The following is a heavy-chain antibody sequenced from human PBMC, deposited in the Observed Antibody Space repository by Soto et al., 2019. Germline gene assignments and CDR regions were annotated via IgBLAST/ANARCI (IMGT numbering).Heavy chain of an antibody. J-gene: IGHJ5*02. D-gene: IGHD3-22*01. V-gene: IGHV3-23*01. CDR2: ISANGGSI. CDR3: AKDRYYDTPGWFDP. CDR1: GFTFRDHA. Sequence: EAQLLASGGGLVQPGGSLRLSRVGSGFTFRDHAMRWVRQAPGRGLEGVSAISANGGSIQHADSVKGRFSVSRDNAKNTVYLQMDNLRTEDSAVYYCAKDRYYDTPGWFDPWGQGSRVIVSS.